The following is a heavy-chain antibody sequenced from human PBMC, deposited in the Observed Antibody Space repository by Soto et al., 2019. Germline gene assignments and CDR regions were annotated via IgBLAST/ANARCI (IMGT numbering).Heavy chain of an antibody. CDR1: GFTFSNAW. J-gene: IGHJ1*01. CDR3: ITAPLR. V-gene: IGHV3-15*01. CDR2: IRSQGDGGTA. Sequence: QLVESGGGFVKPGMSLRLTCAASGFTFSNAWMTWVRQAPGKGLERVGLIRSQGDGGTADYAARVKVRFNISRDDSQNPVFLHMYNLQPEDTAVYYCITAPLRWGQGTLVTVSS.